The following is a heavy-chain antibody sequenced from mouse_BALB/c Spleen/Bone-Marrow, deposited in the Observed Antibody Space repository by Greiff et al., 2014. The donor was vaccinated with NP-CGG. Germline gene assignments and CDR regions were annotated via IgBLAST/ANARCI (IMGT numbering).Heavy chain of an antibody. CDR1: GFNIKDTY. CDR2: IDPANGHT. D-gene: IGHD1-1*01. CDR3: AYGSSYDYFDY. V-gene: IGHV14-3*02. J-gene: IGHJ2*01. Sequence: DVKLQESGAELVKPGASVKLSCTASGFNIKDTYMHWVKQRPEQGLEWIGRIDPANGHTKYDPKFQGKATITADTSSNTAYLQLSSLTSEDTAVYYCAYGSSYDYFDYWGQGTTLTVSS.